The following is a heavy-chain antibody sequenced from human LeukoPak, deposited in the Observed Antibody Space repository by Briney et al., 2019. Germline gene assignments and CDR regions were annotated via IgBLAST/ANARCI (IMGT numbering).Heavy chain of an antibody. Sequence: VASVKVSCKASGYTFTGYYMHWVRQAPGQGLEWMGWINPNSGGTNYAQKFQGRVTMTRDTSISTAYMELSRLRSDDTAVYYCARDFNDFWSGIVDYWGQGTLVTVSS. CDR2: INPNSGGT. D-gene: IGHD3-3*01. CDR3: ARDFNDFWSGIVDY. CDR1: GYTFTGYY. J-gene: IGHJ4*02. V-gene: IGHV1-2*02.